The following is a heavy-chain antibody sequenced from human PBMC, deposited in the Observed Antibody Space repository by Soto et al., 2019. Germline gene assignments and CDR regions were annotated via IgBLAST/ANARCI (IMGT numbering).Heavy chain of an antibody. CDR2: IYYTGST. D-gene: IGHD7-27*01. J-gene: IGHJ4*02. Sequence: PSETLSLTYTVSSGTIRTYYWSWILQHPGKGLEWIGYIYYTGSTNYNPSLKTRVAISMDTSKNQFSLNLSSVTAADTAVYYCAGGANWAYFDFWGLGTLVTVSS. CDR3: AGGANWAYFDF. CDR1: SGTIRTYY. V-gene: IGHV4-59*01.